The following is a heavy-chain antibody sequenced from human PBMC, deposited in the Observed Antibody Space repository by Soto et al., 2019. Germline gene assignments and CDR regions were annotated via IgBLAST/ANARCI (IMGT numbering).Heavy chain of an antibody. J-gene: IGHJ4*02. Sequence: EVQLLESGGGLVQPGGSPRLSCAASGFTFSSYAMRWVRQAPVKGLEWVSAISGSGDSTYYADSVKGRFTISRDNSKNTLYLQMNSLRAEYTAVYYCARRGSGSYYDHWGQGTLITVSS. D-gene: IGHD1-26*01. CDR3: ARRGSGSYYDH. CDR1: GFTFSSYA. V-gene: IGHV3-23*01. CDR2: ISGSGDST.